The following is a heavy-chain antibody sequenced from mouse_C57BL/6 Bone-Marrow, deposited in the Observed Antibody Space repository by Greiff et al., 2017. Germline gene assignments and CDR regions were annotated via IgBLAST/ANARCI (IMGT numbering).Heavy chain of an antibody. J-gene: IGHJ2*01. CDR3: ARSCYGSSQYYFDY. Sequence: EVQLQQSGPELVKPGASVKISCKASGYTFTDYYMNWVKQSHGKSLEWIGDINPNNGGTSYNQKFKGKATLTVDKSSSTAYMELRSLTSEDSAVYYCARSCYGSSQYYFDYWGQGTTLTVSS. D-gene: IGHD1-1*01. CDR1: GYTFTDYY. CDR2: INPNNGGT. V-gene: IGHV1-26*01.